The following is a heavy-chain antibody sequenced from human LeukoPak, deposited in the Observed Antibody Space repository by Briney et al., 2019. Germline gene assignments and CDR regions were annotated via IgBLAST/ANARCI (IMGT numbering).Heavy chain of an antibody. J-gene: IGHJ3*02. V-gene: IGHV3-74*01. Sequence: GGSLGLSFAASGFTFSSYWMHWVGQPPGKGLGWVSRINSDGSNTIYADSVKGRFTFSRDNAKNTLYLQMNSLRAEDTAVYYYSRGGGDHAFDIWGQGTMVTVSS. CDR2: INSDGSNT. CDR3: SRGGGDHAFDI. CDR1: GFTFSSYW. D-gene: IGHD2-21*02.